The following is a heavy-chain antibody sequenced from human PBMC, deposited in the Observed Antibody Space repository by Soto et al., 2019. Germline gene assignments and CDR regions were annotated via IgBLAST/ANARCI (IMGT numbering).Heavy chain of an antibody. V-gene: IGHV1-69*13. CDR1: GGTFSSYA. J-gene: IGHJ4*02. CDR2: IIPIFGTA. Sequence: EASVKVSCKASGGTFSSYAISWVRQAPGQGLEWMGGIIPIFGTANYAQKFQGRVTITADESTSTAYMELSSLRSEDTAVYYCARSLWFGAPFDYWGQGTLVTVSS. CDR3: ARSLWFGAPFDY. D-gene: IGHD3-10*01.